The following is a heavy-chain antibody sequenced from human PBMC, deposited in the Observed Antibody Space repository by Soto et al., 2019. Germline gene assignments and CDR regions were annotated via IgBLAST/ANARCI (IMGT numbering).Heavy chain of an antibody. V-gene: IGHV1-18*04. D-gene: IGHD2-21*02. Sequence: ASVKVSCKASGNTVTSYYMHWVRQPPGQGLEWMGWISAHNGSTNYAQKLQGRVTMTTDTSTSTAYMELRSLRSDDTAVYYCARVSGAYCGGDCSFDYWGQGTLVTVSS. CDR2: ISAHNGST. CDR1: GNTVTSYY. J-gene: IGHJ4*02. CDR3: ARVSGAYCGGDCSFDY.